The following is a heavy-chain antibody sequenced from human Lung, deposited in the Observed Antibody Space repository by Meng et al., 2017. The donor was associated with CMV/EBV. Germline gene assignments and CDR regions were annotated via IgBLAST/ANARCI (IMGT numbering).Heavy chain of an antibody. V-gene: IGHV3-21*01. CDR1: GFTFSSYS. D-gene: IGHD3-10*01. CDR2: ISSSSSYI. J-gene: IGHJ4*02. Sequence: GESXKISCAASGFTFSSYSMNWVRQAPGKGLEWVSSISSSSSYIYYADSVKGRFTISRDNAKNSLYLQMNSLRAEDTAVYYCARVLFMGSYYCDYWGQGTXVTVSS. CDR3: ARVLFMGSYYCDY.